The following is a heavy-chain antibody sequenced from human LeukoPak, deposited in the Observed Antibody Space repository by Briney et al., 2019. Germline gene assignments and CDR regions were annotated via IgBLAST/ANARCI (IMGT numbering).Heavy chain of an antibody. D-gene: IGHD6-19*01. V-gene: IGHV3-23*01. Sequence: GESLRLSCAASGITFSNFAMSWVRQAPGRGLEWVSGISGGGDTTFYADSVKGRFTISRDNAKNSLYLQMNSLRAEDAALYYCAKGTSIAVAGTPDYWGQGTLVTVSS. J-gene: IGHJ4*02. CDR2: ISGGGDTT. CDR1: GITFSNFA. CDR3: AKGTSIAVAGTPDY.